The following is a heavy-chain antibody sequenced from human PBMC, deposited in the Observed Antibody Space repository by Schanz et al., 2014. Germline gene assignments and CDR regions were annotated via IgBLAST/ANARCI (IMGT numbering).Heavy chain of an antibody. CDR3: AKDRWRATVMVDAFDI. Sequence: EVYFVESGGGLVQPGGSLRLSCAASGFTFFTYNMSWVRQAPGKGLEWVSGIGGSGGSTDYADSVKGRFTISRDNSKNTVHLQMNSLRAEDTAVYFCAKDRWRATVMVDAFDIWGQGTKVTVSS. V-gene: IGHV3-23*04. CDR1: GFTFFTYN. D-gene: IGHD4-4*01. CDR2: IGGSGGST. J-gene: IGHJ3*02.